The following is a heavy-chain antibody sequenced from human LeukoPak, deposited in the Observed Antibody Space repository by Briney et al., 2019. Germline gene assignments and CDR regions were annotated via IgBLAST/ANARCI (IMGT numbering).Heavy chain of an antibody. CDR2: INPNSGGT. J-gene: IGHJ2*01. D-gene: IGHD6-19*01. CDR1: GYTFTGYY. V-gene: IGHV1-2*02. Sequence: ASVKVSCKASGYTFTGYYMHWVRQAPGQGLEWMGWINPNSGGTNYAQKFQGRVTMTTDTSTSTAYMELRSLRSDDTAVYYCARFGSGLDHWYFDLWGRGTLVTVSS. CDR3: ARFGSGLDHWYFDL.